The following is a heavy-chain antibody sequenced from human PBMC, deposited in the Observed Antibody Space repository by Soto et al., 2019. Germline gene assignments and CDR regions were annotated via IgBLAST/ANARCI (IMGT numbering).Heavy chain of an antibody. CDR1: RGSMTSGDQY. V-gene: IGHV4-31*03. CDR2: INHRGSL. Sequence: PSETLSLTGTVTRGSMTSGDQYWTWIRHRPGEGLEWFGYINHRGSLYYNPSLKSRVSMSVDTSKNQFSLNLSSVTAADTAVYYCARERPQRQGRNMDVWGQGTTVTVSS. CDR3: ARERPQRQGRNMDV. D-gene: IGHD1-1*01. J-gene: IGHJ6*02.